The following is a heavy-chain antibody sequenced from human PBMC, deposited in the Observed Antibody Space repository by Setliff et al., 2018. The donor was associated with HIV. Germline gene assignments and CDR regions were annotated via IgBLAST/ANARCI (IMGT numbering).Heavy chain of an antibody. Sequence: GGSLRLSCAATGFTFSSYVLHWVRQAPGKGLEWVAVMSTGGGIKICADSVKGRFTISRDNSKDTLYLQMNSLRAEDTAVSYCARDGSVSNTYYYYMDVWGKGTTVTVSS. CDR2: MSTGGGIK. J-gene: IGHJ6*03. V-gene: IGHV3-30-3*01. CDR3: ARDGSVSNTYYYYMDV. CDR1: GFTFSSYV. D-gene: IGHD1-26*01.